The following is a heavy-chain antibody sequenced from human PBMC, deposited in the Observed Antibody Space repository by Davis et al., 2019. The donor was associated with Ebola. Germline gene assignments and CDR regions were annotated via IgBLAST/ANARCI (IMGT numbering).Heavy chain of an antibody. CDR1: GGSISSGDYY. Sequence: LRLSCTVSGGSISSGDYYWSWIHQPPGKGLEWIGYIYYSGSTYYNPSLKSRVTISVDTSKNQFSLKLSSVTAADTAVYYCARDLGLTGYLSFYYYGMDVWGQGTTVTVSS. V-gene: IGHV4-30-4*01. CDR3: ARDLGLTGYLSFYYYGMDV. CDR2: IYYSGST. D-gene: IGHD3-9*01. J-gene: IGHJ6*02.